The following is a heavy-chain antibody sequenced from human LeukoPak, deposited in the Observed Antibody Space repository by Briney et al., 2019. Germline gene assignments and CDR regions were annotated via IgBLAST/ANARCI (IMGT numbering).Heavy chain of an antibody. Sequence: GASVKVSCKASGGTFSSYAISWVRQAPGQGLEWMGGVIPIFGTANYAQKFQGRVTITADESTSTAYMELSSLRSEDTAVYYCARDSYCSSTSCYTYYWGQGTLVTVSS. CDR1: GGTFSSYA. D-gene: IGHD2-2*02. CDR2: VIPIFGTA. J-gene: IGHJ4*02. CDR3: ARDSYCSSTSCYTYY. V-gene: IGHV1-69*13.